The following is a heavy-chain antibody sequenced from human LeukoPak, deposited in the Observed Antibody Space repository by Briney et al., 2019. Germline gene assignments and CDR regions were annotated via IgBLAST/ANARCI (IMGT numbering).Heavy chain of an antibody. CDR1: GFTFSSYE. Sequence: GGSLRLSCAASGFTFSSYEMNWVRQAPGKGLEWVSYISSSGSTIYYADSVKGRFTISRDNAKNSLYLQMNSLRAEDTAVYYCARVGIAAALDIWGLGTMVTVSS. CDR3: ARVGIAAALDI. V-gene: IGHV3-48*03. CDR2: ISSSGSTI. D-gene: IGHD6-13*01. J-gene: IGHJ3*02.